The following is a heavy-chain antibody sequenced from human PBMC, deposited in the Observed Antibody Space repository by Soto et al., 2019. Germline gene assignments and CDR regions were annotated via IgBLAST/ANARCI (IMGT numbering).Heavy chain of an antibody. V-gene: IGHV3-21*01. CDR1: GFMFSAYT. CDR3: ATPYYYNH. CDR2: ITSNSDHI. Sequence: GGSLRLSCAASGFMFSAYTMSWVRQAPGKGLEWLSSITSNSDHIDYADSVRGRFTVSRDNARKSPYLQMDSLGAEDTGVYYCATPYYYNHWGPGTRVTVSS. J-gene: IGHJ4*02.